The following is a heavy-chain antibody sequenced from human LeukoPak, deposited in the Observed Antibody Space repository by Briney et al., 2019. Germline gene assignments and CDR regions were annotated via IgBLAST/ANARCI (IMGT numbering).Heavy chain of an antibody. CDR3: AREGAVAGDY. J-gene: IGHJ4*02. CDR1: GFTFSSYS. D-gene: IGHD6-19*01. Sequence: GGSLRLSCAASGFTFSSYSMNWVRQAPGKGLEWVSSISSSSSYIYYANSVKGRFTISRDNAKNSLYLQMNSLRAEDTAVYYCAREGAVAGDYWGQGTLVTVSS. CDR2: ISSSSSYI. V-gene: IGHV3-21*01.